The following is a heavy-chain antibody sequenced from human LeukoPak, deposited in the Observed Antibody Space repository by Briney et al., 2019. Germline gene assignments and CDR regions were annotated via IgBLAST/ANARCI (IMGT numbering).Heavy chain of an antibody. CDR1: GFTFSSYG. D-gene: IGHD3-22*01. CDR3: AKESPLTMIVVDTPTIFDY. Sequence: PGGSLRLSCAASGFTFSSYGMQWVRQAPGKGLEWVAFIRYDGSNKYYADSVKGRFTISRDNSKNTLYLQMNSLRAEDTAVYYCAKESPLTMIVVDTPTIFDYLGQGTLVTVSS. J-gene: IGHJ4*02. V-gene: IGHV3-30*02. CDR2: IRYDGSNK.